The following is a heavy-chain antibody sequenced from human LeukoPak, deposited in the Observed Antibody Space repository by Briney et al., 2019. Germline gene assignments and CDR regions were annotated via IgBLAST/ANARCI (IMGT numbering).Heavy chain of an antibody. Sequence: GRSLRLSCAASGFTFSSYGMHWVRQAPGKGLEWVAVISYDGSNKYYADSVKGRFTISRDNSKNTLYLQMNSLRAEDTAVYYCAKDLGSSGPDDWGQGTLVTVSS. CDR3: AKDLGSSGPDD. V-gene: IGHV3-30*18. J-gene: IGHJ4*02. CDR2: ISYDGSNK. CDR1: GFTFSSYG. D-gene: IGHD6-19*01.